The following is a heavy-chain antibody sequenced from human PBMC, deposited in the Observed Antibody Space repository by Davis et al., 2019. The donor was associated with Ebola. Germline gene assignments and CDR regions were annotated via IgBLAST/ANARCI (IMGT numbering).Heavy chain of an antibody. D-gene: IGHD3-10*01. Sequence: PGGSLRLSCAASGFTFSSYSMNWVRQAPGKGLEWVSYISSSSSTIYYADSVKGRFTISRDNAKNSLYLQMNSLRAEDTAVYYCARDFTMVRGHMGSFDYWGQGTLVTVSS. CDR1: GFTFSSYS. CDR3: ARDFTMVRGHMGSFDY. CDR2: ISSSSSTI. J-gene: IGHJ4*02. V-gene: IGHV3-48*04.